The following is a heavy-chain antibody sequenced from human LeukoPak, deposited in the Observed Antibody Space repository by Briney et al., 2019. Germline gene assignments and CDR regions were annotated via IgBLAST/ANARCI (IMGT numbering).Heavy chain of an antibody. CDR3: ARDPVDIQTYCYDSSGYSTEDY. V-gene: IGHV1-2*06. Sequence: RASVKVSCKASGYTFTGHYMHWVRQAPGQGLEWMGRINPNSGGTNYAQEFQGRVTMTRDTSISTAYMELSRLRSDDTAVYYCARDPVDIQTYCYDSSGYSTEDYWGQGTLVTVSS. CDR1: GYTFTGHY. D-gene: IGHD3-22*01. CDR2: INPNSGGT. J-gene: IGHJ4*02.